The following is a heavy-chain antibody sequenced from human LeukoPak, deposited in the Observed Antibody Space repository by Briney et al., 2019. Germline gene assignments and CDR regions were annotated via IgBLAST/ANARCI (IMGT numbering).Heavy chain of an antibody. CDR3: ARSPTVIRPFDY. V-gene: IGHV1-2*02. CDR2: INPNSGGT. CDR1: GYTFTGYY. Sequence: ASVKVSCKASGYTFTGYYMHWVRQAPGQGLEWMGWINPNSGGTNYAQKFQGRVTMTRDTSISTAYMELSRLRSDDTAMYYCARSPTVIRPFDYWGQGTLVTVSS. J-gene: IGHJ4*02. D-gene: IGHD4-11*01.